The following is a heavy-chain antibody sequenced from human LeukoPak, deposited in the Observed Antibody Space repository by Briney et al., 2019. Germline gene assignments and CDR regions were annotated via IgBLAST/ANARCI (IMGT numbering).Heavy chain of an antibody. Sequence: SETLSLTCTVSGGSISSGGYYWSWIRQHPGEGLKWIGYIYYSGSTSYNPSLKSRVTMSVDTSKNQFSLKLTSVTAADTAVYYCARETAELGRSFDYWGQGAQVTVSS. CDR2: IYYSGST. J-gene: IGHJ4*02. D-gene: IGHD6-6*01. CDR1: GGSISSGGYY. V-gene: IGHV4-31*03. CDR3: ARETAELGRSFDY.